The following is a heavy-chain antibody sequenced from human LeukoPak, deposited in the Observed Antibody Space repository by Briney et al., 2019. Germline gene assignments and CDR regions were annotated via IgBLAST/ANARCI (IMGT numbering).Heavy chain of an antibody. CDR1: GGSISSYY. V-gene: IGHV4-59*01. J-gene: IGHJ6*02. CDR2: IYYSGST. Sequence: SETLSLTCTVSGGSISSYYGSWIRQPPGKGLEGIGYIYYSGSTYYNPSLESRVTISVDTYKNQISLKLGPVTAADTAVYYCARDHPLPDVWGQGTTVTVSS. CDR3: ARDHPLPDV.